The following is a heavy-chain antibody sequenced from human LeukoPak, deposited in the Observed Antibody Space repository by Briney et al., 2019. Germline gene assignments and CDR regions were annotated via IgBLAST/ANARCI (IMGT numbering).Heavy chain of an antibody. CDR2: IYNSGNI. CDR1: GGSISGNY. J-gene: IGHJ5*02. Sequence: SETLSLTCTVSGGSISGNYWSWIRQPAGKGLEWIGRIYNSGNINYNPSLKSRATMSVDASKNQFSLKLSSVTAADTAVYYCAREFVAVAGTGRDNWFDPWGQGTLVTVSS. D-gene: IGHD6-19*01. CDR3: AREFVAVAGTGRDNWFDP. V-gene: IGHV4-4*07.